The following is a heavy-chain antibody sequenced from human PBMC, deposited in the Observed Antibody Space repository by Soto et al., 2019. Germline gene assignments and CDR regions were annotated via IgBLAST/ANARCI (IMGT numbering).Heavy chain of an antibody. Sequence: SETLSVTCNVSGGSISSYYWSWIRQPRGKGLEWIGYIYYSGSTNYNPSLKSRVTISVDTSKNQFSLKLSSVTAADTAVYYCARVIIAAAGENYYYYYGMAVWGQGTTVTVSS. CDR1: GGSISSYY. CDR3: ARVIIAAAGENYYYYYGMAV. CDR2: IYYSGST. J-gene: IGHJ6*02. D-gene: IGHD6-13*01. V-gene: IGHV4-59*01.